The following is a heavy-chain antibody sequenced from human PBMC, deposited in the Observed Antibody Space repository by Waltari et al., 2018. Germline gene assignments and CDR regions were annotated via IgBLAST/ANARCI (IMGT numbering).Heavy chain of an antibody. D-gene: IGHD6-13*01. Sequence: EVQLVESGGGLVQPGRSLRLSCAASGFTFDDYAMHWVRQAPGKGLEWVSGISWNSGSIGYADSVKGRFTISRDNAKNSLYLQMNSLRAEDTALYYCASEGYSSSWYPNWFDPWGQGTLVTVSS. CDR2: ISWNSGSI. V-gene: IGHV3-9*01. CDR1: GFTFDDYA. J-gene: IGHJ5*02. CDR3: ASEGYSSSWYPNWFDP.